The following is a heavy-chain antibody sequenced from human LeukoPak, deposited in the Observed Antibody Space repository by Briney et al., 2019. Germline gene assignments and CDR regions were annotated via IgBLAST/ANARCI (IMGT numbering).Heavy chain of an antibody. D-gene: IGHD3-22*01. V-gene: IGHV3-7*01. Sequence: GGSLRLSCAASGFTFSSYAMSWVRQAPGKGLEWVANIKQDGSEKYYVDSVKGPFTISRDNSKNPLYLQMNSLRAEDTAVYYCAKGKGDYYDISGSFDYWGQGTLVTVSS. J-gene: IGHJ4*02. CDR1: GFTFSSYA. CDR3: AKGKGDYYDISGSFDY. CDR2: IKQDGSEK.